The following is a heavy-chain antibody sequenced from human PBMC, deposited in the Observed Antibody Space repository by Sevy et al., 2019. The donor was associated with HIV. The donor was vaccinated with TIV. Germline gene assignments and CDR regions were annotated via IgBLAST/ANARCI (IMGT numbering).Heavy chain of an antibody. CDR1: GFTFSDYH. CDR3: ARRVAAHDGFDI. D-gene: IGHD6-13*01. J-gene: IGHJ3*02. Sequence: GGCLRLSCAASGFTFSDYHMNWIRQAPGKGLEWVSYLSSLSTDTNYADSVRGRFTISRDIAKNSLYLQRHSLRTEDTGVYYCARRVAAHDGFDIWGQGTMVTVSS. V-gene: IGHV3-11*06. CDR2: LSSLSTDT.